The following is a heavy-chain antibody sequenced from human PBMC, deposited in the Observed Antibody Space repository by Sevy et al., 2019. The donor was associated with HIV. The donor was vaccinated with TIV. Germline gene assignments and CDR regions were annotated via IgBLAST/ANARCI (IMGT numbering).Heavy chain of an antibody. D-gene: IGHD4-17*01. CDR3: ARGPNGDPFYYYYMDV. J-gene: IGHJ6*03. Sequence: ASVKVSCKASGYTFTSYDINWVRQATGQGLGWMGWMNLNGGNTGYEKKFQGRVTMTRNTSISTAYMELSSLRSEDTAVYYCARGPNGDPFYYYYMDVWGKGTTVTVSS. CDR2: MNLNGGNT. V-gene: IGHV1-8*01. CDR1: GYTFTSYD.